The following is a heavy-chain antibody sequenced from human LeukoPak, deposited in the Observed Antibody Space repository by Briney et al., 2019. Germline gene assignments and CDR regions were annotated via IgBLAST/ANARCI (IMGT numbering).Heavy chain of an antibody. D-gene: IGHD3-22*01. CDR2: INPNSGGT. V-gene: IGHV1-2*02. CDR1: GYTFTGYY. Sequence: ASVKVSCKASGYTFTGYYMHWVRQAPGQGLEWMGWINPNSGGTNYAQKFQCRVTMTKETSISTAYMELSRLRSDDTAVYYCASFRDYYDSSGYSYFDYWGQGTLVTVSS. CDR3: ASFRDYYDSSGYSYFDY. J-gene: IGHJ4*02.